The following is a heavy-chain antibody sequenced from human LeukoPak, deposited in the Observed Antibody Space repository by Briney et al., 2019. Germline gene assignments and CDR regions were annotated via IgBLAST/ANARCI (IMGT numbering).Heavy chain of an antibody. Sequence: SETLSLTCTVSGGSISSYYWSWIRQPPGKGLEWIGYIYYSGSTNYNPSLKSRVTISVDTSKNQFSLKLSSVTAADTAVYYCASSAHYDYIWGSYTVQYFQHWGQGTLVTVSS. D-gene: IGHD3-16*01. J-gene: IGHJ1*01. CDR3: ASSAHYDYIWGSYTVQYFQH. CDR1: GGSISSYY. CDR2: IYYSGST. V-gene: IGHV4-59*01.